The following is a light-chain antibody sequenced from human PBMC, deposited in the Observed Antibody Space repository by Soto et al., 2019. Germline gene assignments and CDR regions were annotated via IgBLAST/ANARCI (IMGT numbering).Light chain of an antibody. CDR1: SSDVGAYNY. CDR3: SSRRDSSTLFV. J-gene: IGLJ1*01. V-gene: IGLV2-14*01. CDR2: EVT. Sequence: QSALTQPASVSGSPGQSITISCTGTSSDVGAYNYVSWYQHHPGKVPKLLIYEVTYRPSGVSDRFSGSKSGNTASLTISGLQVEDEAEYYCSSRRDSSTLFVFGTGTKVTVL.